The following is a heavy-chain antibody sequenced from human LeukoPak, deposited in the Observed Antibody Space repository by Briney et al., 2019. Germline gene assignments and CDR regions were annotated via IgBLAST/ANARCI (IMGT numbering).Heavy chain of an antibody. Sequence: GRSLRLSCAASGFTFSSYAMHWVRQAPGKGLEWVAVISYDGSNKYYAGSVKGRFTISRDNSKNTLYLQMNSLRAEDTAVYYCARDGPQYGSGSYLIPYYYYMDVWGKGTTVTVSS. CDR2: ISYDGSNK. J-gene: IGHJ6*03. V-gene: IGHV3-30*04. CDR3: ARDGPQYGSGSYLIPYYYYMDV. CDR1: GFTFSSYA. D-gene: IGHD3-10*01.